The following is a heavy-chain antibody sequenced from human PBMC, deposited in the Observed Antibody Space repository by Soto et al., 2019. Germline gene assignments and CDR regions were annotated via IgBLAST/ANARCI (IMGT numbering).Heavy chain of an antibody. V-gene: IGHV4-39*01. CDR1: GDSISSSSQY. D-gene: IGHD2-21*01. Sequence: QVQLQESGPGLVKPSETLSLTCSVSGDSISSSSQYWGWIRQPPGQGLEWIGSIHYSGTSYYNPSLKSRVTIFVDTYKTQLSLKLSSVTAADTAVYYCARHWIAGSSIPWCKGTLVTVSS. CDR3: ARHWIAGSSIP. CDR2: IHYSGTS. J-gene: IGHJ5*02.